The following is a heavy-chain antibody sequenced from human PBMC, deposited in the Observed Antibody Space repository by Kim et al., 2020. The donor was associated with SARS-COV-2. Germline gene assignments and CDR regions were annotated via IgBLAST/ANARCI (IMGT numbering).Heavy chain of an antibody. V-gene: IGHV1-2*06. Sequence: ASVKVSCKASGYTFTGYYMHWVRQAPGQGLEWMGRINPNSGGTNYAQKFQGRVTMTRDTSISTAYMELSRLRSDDTAGYYCARDLPPEVTIFGVVIREYYFDYWGQGTLVTVSS. J-gene: IGHJ4*02. D-gene: IGHD3-3*01. CDR2: INPNSGGT. CDR3: ARDLPPEVTIFGVVIREYYFDY. CDR1: GYTFTGYY.